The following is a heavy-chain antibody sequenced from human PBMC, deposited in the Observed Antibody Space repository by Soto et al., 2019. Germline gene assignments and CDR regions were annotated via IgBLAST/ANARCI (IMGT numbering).Heavy chain of an antibody. V-gene: IGHV4-31*03. D-gene: IGHD2-15*01. CDR3: ARDYMAVVD. CDR2: IYHSGST. J-gene: IGHJ4*02. Sequence: SETLSLTCTVSGSSISSGSYYWSWIRQHPGKGLEWIGYIYHSGSTYYNPSLKSRATISLDTSKNQFSLKLSPVTAADTAVYYCARDYMAVVDWGQGTLVTVSS. CDR1: GSSISSGSYY.